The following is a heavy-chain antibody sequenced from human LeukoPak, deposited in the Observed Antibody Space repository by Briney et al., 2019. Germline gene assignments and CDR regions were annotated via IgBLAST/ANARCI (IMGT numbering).Heavy chain of an antibody. J-gene: IGHJ4*02. CDR1: GFTFSSYG. V-gene: IGHV3-33*01. D-gene: IGHD4-17*01. CDR2: IWYDGSNK. Sequence: GRSLRLSCAASGFTFSSYGMHWVRQAPGKGLEWVAVIWYDGSNKYYADSVKGRFTISRDNSKNTLYLQMNSLRAEDTAVYYCARGGVTTVTPFDYWGQGTLVTVSS. CDR3: ARGGVTTVTPFDY.